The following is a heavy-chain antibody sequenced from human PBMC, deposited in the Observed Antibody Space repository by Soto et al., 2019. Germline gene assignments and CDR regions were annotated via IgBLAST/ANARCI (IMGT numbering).Heavy chain of an antibody. CDR1: GFSLSTSGVG. CDR3: AHKGPEDWPLDY. J-gene: IGHJ4*02. V-gene: IGHV2-5*02. D-gene: IGHD3-9*01. CDR2: IYWDDSK. Sequence: QITLKESGPPLVRPTQTLTLTCAFSGFSLSTSGVGVGWIRQPPGKALEWLAVIYWDDSKHNSPSLRSRLTITKDTSKNQVVLTMTNMDPMDTGTYYCAHKGPEDWPLDYWGQGTLVTVSS.